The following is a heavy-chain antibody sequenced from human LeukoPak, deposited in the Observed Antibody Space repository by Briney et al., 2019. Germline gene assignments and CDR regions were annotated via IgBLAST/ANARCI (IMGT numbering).Heavy chain of an antibody. J-gene: IGHJ4*02. CDR3: ATAPYYGSGSPHDY. Sequence: ASVKVSCKVSGYTLTELSMHWVRQAPGKGLEWMGGFDPEDGETIYAQKIQGRVTMTEDTSTDTAYMELSSLRSEDTAVYYCATAPYYGSGSPHDYWGQGTLVTVSS. CDR1: GYTLTELS. CDR2: FDPEDGET. D-gene: IGHD3-10*01. V-gene: IGHV1-24*01.